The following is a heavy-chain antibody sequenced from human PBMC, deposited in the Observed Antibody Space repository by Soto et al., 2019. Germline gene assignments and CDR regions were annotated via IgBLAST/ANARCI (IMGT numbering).Heavy chain of an antibody. CDR2: ISGSGGST. J-gene: IGHJ4*02. D-gene: IGHD3-22*01. V-gene: IGHV3-23*01. Sequence: GGSLRLSCAASGFTFSSYAMSWVRQAPGKGLEWVSAISGSGGSTYYADSVKGRFTISRDNSKNTLYLQMNSLRAEDTAVYYCSPSGSPMIVAYYFDYWGQGTLVTVSS. CDR1: GFTFSSYA. CDR3: SPSGSPMIVAYYFDY.